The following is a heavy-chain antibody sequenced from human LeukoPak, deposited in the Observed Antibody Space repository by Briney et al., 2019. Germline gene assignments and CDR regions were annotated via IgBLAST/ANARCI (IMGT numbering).Heavy chain of an antibody. CDR2: ISSSSSYI. J-gene: IGHJ4*02. V-gene: IGHV3-21*01. CDR1: GFTFSSHS. Sequence: GGSLRLSCAASGFTFSSHSMNWVRQAPGKGLEWVSSISSSSSYIYYADSVKGRFTISRDNAKNSLYLQMNSLRAEDTAVYYCARDRVATDLFDYWGQGTLVTVSS. CDR3: ARDRVATDLFDY.